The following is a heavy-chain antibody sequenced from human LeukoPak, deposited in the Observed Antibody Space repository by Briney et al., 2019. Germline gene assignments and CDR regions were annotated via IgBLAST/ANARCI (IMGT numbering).Heavy chain of an antibody. Sequence: ASVKVSCKASGYTFTSYGISWVRQAPGQGLEWMGWINPNSGGTNYAQKFQGRVTMTRDTSISTAYMELSRLRSDDTAVYYCARVKWGVYYDSSGYTDYWGQGTLVTVSS. CDR1: GYTFTSYG. CDR2: INPNSGGT. V-gene: IGHV1-2*02. CDR3: ARVKWGVYYDSSGYTDY. J-gene: IGHJ4*02. D-gene: IGHD3-22*01.